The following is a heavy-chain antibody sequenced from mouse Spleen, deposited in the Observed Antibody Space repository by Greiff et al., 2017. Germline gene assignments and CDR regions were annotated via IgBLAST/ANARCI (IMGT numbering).Heavy chain of an antibody. D-gene: IGHD2-10*01. V-gene: IGHV1-52*01. J-gene: IGHJ3*01. CDR2: IDPSDSET. Sequence: QVQLQQPGAELVRPGSSVKLSCKASGYTFTSYWMHWVKQRPIQGLEWIGNIDPSDSETHYNQKFKDKATLTVDKSSSTAYLQLSSLTSEDSAVYYCAREAYYGKAWFAYWAKGLWSLSLQ. CDR3: AREAYYGKAWFAY. CDR1: GYTFTSYW.